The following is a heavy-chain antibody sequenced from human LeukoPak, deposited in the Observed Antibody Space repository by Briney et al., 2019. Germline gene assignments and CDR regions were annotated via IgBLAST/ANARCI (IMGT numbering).Heavy chain of an antibody. V-gene: IGHV1-3*01. CDR3: AAAAGTDYYYYYMDV. Sequence: ASVKVSCKASGYTFTSYAMHWVRQAPGQRLEWMGWINAGNGNTKYSQKFQGRVTITRDTSASTAYMELSSLRSEDTAVYYCAAAAGTDYYYYYMDVWGKGTTVTVSS. J-gene: IGHJ6*03. D-gene: IGHD6-13*01. CDR1: GYTFTSYA. CDR2: INAGNGNT.